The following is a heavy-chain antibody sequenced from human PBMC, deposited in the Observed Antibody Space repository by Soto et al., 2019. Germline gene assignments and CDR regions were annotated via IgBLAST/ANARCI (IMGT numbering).Heavy chain of an antibody. J-gene: IGHJ4*02. Sequence: PSETLSLTCTVSGGSIGSSSYYWGWIRQPPGKGLEWIGSIYYSGSTYYNPSLKSRVTISVDKSKNQFSLKLSSVTAADTAVYYCARALRWFDYWGQGTLVTVSS. V-gene: IGHV4-39*07. CDR2: IYYSGST. CDR3: ARALRWFDY. D-gene: IGHD4-17*01. CDR1: GGSIGSSSYY.